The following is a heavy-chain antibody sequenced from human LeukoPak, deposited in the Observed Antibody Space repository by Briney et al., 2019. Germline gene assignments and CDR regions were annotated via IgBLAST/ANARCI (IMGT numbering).Heavy chain of an antibody. D-gene: IGHD6-19*01. CDR3: ATPGRIAVAGQFDY. Sequence: KSSETLSLTCTASGASISSSTYYWGWIRQTPGEGLEWIGYTYYSSSTYYNPSLKSRVTISVDTSKNQFSLMLNSVTAADTAVYYCATPGRIAVAGQFDYWGQGTLVTVSS. CDR2: TYYSSST. J-gene: IGHJ4*02. CDR1: GASISSSTYY. V-gene: IGHV4-39*01.